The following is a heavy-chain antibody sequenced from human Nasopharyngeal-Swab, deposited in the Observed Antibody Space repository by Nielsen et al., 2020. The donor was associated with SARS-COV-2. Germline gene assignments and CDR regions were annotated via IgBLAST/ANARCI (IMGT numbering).Heavy chain of an antibody. V-gene: IGHV5-51*01. J-gene: IGHJ5*02. CDR2: IYPGNSDI. D-gene: IGHD5-24*01. Sequence: GESLKISCTGLGYSFANYWIGWVRQMPGKGLEWMGSIYPGNSDIRYSPAFHGRVIISADKSINTAYLQWTSLRASDTAVYYCARRAARDGYNYEVDPWGQGTRVTVSS. CDR1: GYSFANYW. CDR3: ARRAARDGYNYEVDP.